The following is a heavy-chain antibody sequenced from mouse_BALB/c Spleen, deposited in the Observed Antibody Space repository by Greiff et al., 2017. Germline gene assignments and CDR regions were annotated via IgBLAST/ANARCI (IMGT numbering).Heavy chain of an antibody. CDR3: ARDRGPYAMDD. J-gene: IGHJ4*01. D-gene: IGHD3-3*01. CDR1: GFSLTSYG. V-gene: IGHV2-9*02. CDR2: IWAGGST. Sequence: VKLMESGPGLVAPSQSLSLTCTVSGFSLTSYGVHWVRQPPGKGLEWLGVIWAGGSTNYNSALMSRLSISKDNSKSQVFLKMNSLQTDDTAMYYCARDRGPYAMDDWGQGTAVTVSS.